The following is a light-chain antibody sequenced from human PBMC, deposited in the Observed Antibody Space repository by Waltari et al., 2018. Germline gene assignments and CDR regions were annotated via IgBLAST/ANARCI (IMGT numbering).Light chain of an antibody. CDR1: AMPTKY. J-gene: IGLJ3*02. V-gene: IGLV3-10*01. CDR3: YSTDSSDTHRV. CDR2: EDS. Sequence: SYELTQPPSVSVSPGQAARITCPGDAMPTKYAYWYQQKPGQAPVLVIYEDSKRPSGIPERFSGSSSGTTATLTLSGAQVEDEGDYYCYSTDSSDTHRVFGGGTKLTVL.